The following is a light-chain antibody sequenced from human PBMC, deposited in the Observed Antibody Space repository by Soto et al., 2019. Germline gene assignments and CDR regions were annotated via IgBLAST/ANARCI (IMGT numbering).Light chain of an antibody. Sequence: QSVLTQPASVSGSPGQSITISCTGTSSDVGGYNHVSWYQHSPGKAPKLILFAVSDRPSGVSHRFSGSKSGNTASLTISGLQAEDEADYYCCSYRSLSPVVFGGGTKLTVL. CDR3: CSYRSLSPVV. CDR2: AVS. V-gene: IGLV2-14*01. J-gene: IGLJ2*01. CDR1: SSDVGGYNH.